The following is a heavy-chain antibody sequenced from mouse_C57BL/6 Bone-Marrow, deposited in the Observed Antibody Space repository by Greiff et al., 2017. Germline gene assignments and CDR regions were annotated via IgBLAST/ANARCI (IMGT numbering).Heavy chain of an antibody. D-gene: IGHD1-1*01. J-gene: IGHJ1*03. Sequence: QVQLQQPGAELVMPGASVKLSCKASGYTFTSYWMHWVKQRPGQGLEWIGEIDPSDSYTNYNQKFKGKSTLTVDKSSSTAYMQLSSLTSEDSAGYYCARDYGSSYNWYFDVWGTGTTVTGSS. CDR3: ARDYGSSYNWYFDV. V-gene: IGHV1-69*01. CDR2: IDPSDSYT. CDR1: GYTFTSYW.